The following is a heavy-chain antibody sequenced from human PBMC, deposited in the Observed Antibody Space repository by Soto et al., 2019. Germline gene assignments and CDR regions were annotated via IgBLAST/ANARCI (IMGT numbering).Heavy chain of an antibody. CDR1: GFTFRSFT. V-gene: IGHV3-21*01. Sequence: WGSLRLSCAASGFTFRSFTMNFFRHSAFKGLEWVSTISSNSAYIYYTDALRGRFTISRDNAKNSLHLQMNSLRAEDTAVYYCTRDASRDSSARGWFDPWGPGTLVTVSS. CDR3: TRDASRDSSARGWFDP. D-gene: IGHD6-13*01. CDR2: ISSNSAYI. J-gene: IGHJ5*02.